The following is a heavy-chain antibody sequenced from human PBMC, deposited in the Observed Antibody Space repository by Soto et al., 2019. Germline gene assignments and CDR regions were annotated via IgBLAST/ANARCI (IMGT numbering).Heavy chain of an antibody. CDR2: SRNKANSYST. CDR3: ARFSGSYPRGLDY. J-gene: IGHJ4*02. Sequence: EVQLVESGGGLVQPGGSLRLSCAASGFTFSDHYMDGVRQAPGKGLEWVGRSRNKANSYSTEYAASVKGRFTISRDESKNSLYLQMNSLKTEDTAVYYCARFSGSYPRGLDYWGQGTLVTVSS. CDR1: GFTFSDHY. D-gene: IGHD1-26*01. V-gene: IGHV3-72*01.